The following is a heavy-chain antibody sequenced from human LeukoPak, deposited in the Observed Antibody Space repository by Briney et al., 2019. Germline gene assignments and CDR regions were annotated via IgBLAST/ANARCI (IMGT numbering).Heavy chain of an antibody. D-gene: IGHD2-2*01. CDR3: ARAGYCSSTSCNYYYYYMDV. CDR2: ISSSGSTI. CDR1: GFTFSSYE. J-gene: IGHJ6*03. V-gene: IGHV3-48*03. Sequence: AGGSLRLSCAASGFTFSSYEMNWVRQAPGKGLEWVSYISSSGSTIYYADSVKGRFTISRDNAKNSLYLQMNSLRAEDTAVYYCARAGYCSSTSCNYYYYYMDVWGKGNTVTVSS.